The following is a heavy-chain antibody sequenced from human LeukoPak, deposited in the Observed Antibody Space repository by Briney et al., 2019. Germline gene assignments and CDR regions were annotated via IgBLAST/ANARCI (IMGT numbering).Heavy chain of an antibody. V-gene: IGHV3-7*01. CDR3: ARHVNSAASIYYMDV. CDR2: IKQDGSEK. J-gene: IGHJ6*03. CDR1: GFTFSSYW. Sequence: PGGSLRLSCAASGFTFSSYWMSWVRQAPGKGLEWVANIKQDGSEKYYVDSVKGRFTISRDNAKNSLYLQMNSLRAEDTAVYYCARHVNSAASIYYMDVWGKGTTVTISS. D-gene: IGHD6-13*01.